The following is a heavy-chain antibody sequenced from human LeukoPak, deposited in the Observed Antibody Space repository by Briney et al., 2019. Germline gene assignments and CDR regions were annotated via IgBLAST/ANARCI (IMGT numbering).Heavy chain of an antibody. D-gene: IGHD3-22*01. CDR1: GFTFSSYG. J-gene: IGHJ4*02. V-gene: IGHV3-30*18. CDR2: ISYDGSNK. CDR3: AKDQSGGSSGYPEPFDY. Sequence: PGGSLRLSCAASGFTFSSYGMHWVRQAPGKGLEWVAVISYDGSNKYYADSVKGRFTISRDNSKNTLYLQMNSLRAEDTAVYYCAKDQSGGSSGYPEPFDYWGRGTLVTVSS.